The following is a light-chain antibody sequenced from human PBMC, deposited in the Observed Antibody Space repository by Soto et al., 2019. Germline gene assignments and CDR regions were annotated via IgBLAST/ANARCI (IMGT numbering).Light chain of an antibody. J-gene: IGLJ2*01. CDR1: NIESKT. CDR2: YAT. Sequence: SYELTQPPSVSVAPGKTASITCGGNNIESKTVHWYQQKPGQAPVLVMYYATDRPSGIPERFSGSNSGNTATLTINRVEAGDEADYYCQVWDNIIDRHVVFGGGTKVTVL. V-gene: IGLV3-21*04. CDR3: QVWDNIIDRHVV.